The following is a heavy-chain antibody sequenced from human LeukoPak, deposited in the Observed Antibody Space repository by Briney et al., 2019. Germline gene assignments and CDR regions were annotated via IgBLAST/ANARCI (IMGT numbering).Heavy chain of an antibody. V-gene: IGHV3-20*03. D-gene: IGHD3-10*01. CDR1: GFTFEGTC. CDR2: FNSDGDST. CDR3: ARDFATTMVRGVIGDAFDI. Sequence: GSLRLSSAATGFTFEGTCMRWFRRPPGKGLEWFAGFNSDGDSTGYVDSVKGRFTISRDNAKNSLYLKMNSLRAEDTAVYYCARDFATTMVRGVIGDAFDIWGQGTMVTVSS. J-gene: IGHJ3*02.